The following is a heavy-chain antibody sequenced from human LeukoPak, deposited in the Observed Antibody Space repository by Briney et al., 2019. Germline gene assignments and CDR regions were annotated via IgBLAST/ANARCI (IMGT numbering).Heavy chain of an antibody. CDR2: IKQDGTEK. D-gene: IGHD2-15*01. J-gene: IGHJ4*02. CDR3: ARDCGGGSCFPFDY. V-gene: IGHV3-7*01. CDR1: GFTFSSYW. Sequence: GGSLRLSCSATGFTFSSYWMGWVRQAPGKGLKWVANIKQDGTEKNCVDSVKGRFTISRDNAKNSLYLQMNSLRVEDTAVYYCARDCGGGSCFPFDYWGQGTLVTVSS.